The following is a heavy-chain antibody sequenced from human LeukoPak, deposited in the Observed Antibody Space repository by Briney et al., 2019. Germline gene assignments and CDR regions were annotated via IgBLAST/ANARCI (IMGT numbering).Heavy chain of an antibody. J-gene: IGHJ3*02. D-gene: IGHD1-14*01. Sequence: PGGSLRLSCAASGFTFSSYDMHWVRQATGKGLEWVSAIGTAGDTYYPGSVKGRFTISRENAKNSLYLQMNSLRAGDTAVYYCARIERTGAFDIWGQGTMVTVSS. CDR2: IGTAGDT. V-gene: IGHV3-13*01. CDR1: GFTFSSYD. CDR3: ARIERTGAFDI.